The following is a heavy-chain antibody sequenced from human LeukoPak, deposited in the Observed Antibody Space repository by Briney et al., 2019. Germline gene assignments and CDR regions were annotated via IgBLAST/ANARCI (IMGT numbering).Heavy chain of an antibody. J-gene: IGHJ6*02. D-gene: IGHD3-3*01. Sequence: GGSLRLSCAASGFTFSSYWMHWVRQAPGKGLVWVSRINSDGSSTSYADSVKGRFTISRDNAKNTLYLQMNSLRAEDTAVYYCARDLAVWSGYYSYYYYGMDVWGQGTTGTVS. V-gene: IGHV3-74*01. CDR1: GFTFSSYW. CDR3: ARDLAVWSGYYSYYYYGMDV. CDR2: INSDGSST.